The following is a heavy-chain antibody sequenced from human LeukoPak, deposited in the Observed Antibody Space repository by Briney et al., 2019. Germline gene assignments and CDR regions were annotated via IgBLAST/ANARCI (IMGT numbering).Heavy chain of an antibody. J-gene: IGHJ4*02. Sequence: ASVKVSCKASGGTFSSYAISWVRQAPGQGLEWMGRIIPILGIANYAQKFQGRVTITADKSTSTAYMELSSLRSEDTAVYYCAREGGLAAAEIDYWGQGTLVTVSS. V-gene: IGHV1-69*04. CDR1: GGTFSSYA. CDR2: IIPILGIA. CDR3: AREGGLAAAEIDY. D-gene: IGHD6-13*01.